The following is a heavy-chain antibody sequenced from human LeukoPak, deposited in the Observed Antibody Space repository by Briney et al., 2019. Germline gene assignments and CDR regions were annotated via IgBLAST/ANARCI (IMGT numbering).Heavy chain of an antibody. CDR1: GFTFDDYA. J-gene: IGHJ4*02. D-gene: IGHD6-19*01. CDR2: ISWNSGSI. Sequence: GGSLRLSCAASGFTFDDYAMHWVRQAPGKGLEWVSGISWNSGSIGYADSVKGRFTIPRDNAKNSLYLQMNSLRAEDTALYYCAKGDSSGWYPSYWGQGTLVTVSS. CDR3: AKGDSSGWYPSY. V-gene: IGHV3-9*01.